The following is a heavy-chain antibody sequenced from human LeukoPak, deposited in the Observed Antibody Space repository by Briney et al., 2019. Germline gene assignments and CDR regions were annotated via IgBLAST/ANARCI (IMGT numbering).Heavy chain of an antibody. CDR2: ISGSGGST. J-gene: IGHJ6*03. CDR1: GFTFSSYG. Sequence: PGGSLRLSCAASGFTFSSYGMSWVRQAPGKGLEWVSAISGSGGSTYYADSVKGRFTISRDNSKNTLYLQMNSLRAEDTAVYYCIGSGNGYYYYYMDVWGKGTTVTVSS. D-gene: IGHD3-10*01. V-gene: IGHV3-23*01. CDR3: IGSGNGYYYYYMDV.